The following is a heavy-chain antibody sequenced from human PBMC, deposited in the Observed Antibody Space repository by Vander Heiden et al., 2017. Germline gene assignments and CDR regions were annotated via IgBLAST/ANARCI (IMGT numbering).Heavy chain of an antibody. CDR3: ARDRGYYDSSETFDY. Sequence: EVQLVESGGGLVQPGGSLRLSCAASGFTFSSYSMHWVRQAPGKWLELVSYISSSSSTIYYADSVKGRFTISRDNAKNSLYLQMNSLRDEDTAVYYCARDRGYYDSSETFDYWGQGTLVTVSS. J-gene: IGHJ4*02. D-gene: IGHD3-22*01. V-gene: IGHV3-48*02. CDR1: GFTFSSYS. CDR2: ISSSSSTI.